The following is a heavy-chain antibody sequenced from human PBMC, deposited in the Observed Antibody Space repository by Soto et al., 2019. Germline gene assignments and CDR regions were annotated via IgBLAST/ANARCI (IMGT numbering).Heavy chain of an antibody. V-gene: IGHV4-59*01. CDR1: GGSISTYY. Sequence: LETLSLTCTVSGGSISTYYWSWIRQPPGKGLEWIGYIYYTGSTNYNPSLKSRVTISVDTSKNQFSLKLSSVTAADTAVYYCARASGCSGDSCAFDPWGQGTLVTVSS. CDR2: IYYTGST. CDR3: ARASGCSGDSCAFDP. D-gene: IGHD2-15*01. J-gene: IGHJ5*02.